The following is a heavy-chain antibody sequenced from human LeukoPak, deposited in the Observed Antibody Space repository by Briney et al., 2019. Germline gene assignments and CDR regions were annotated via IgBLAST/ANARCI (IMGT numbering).Heavy chain of an antibody. CDR1: GGSFSGYY. CDR2: INHSGST. D-gene: IGHD3-10*01. V-gene: IGHV4-34*01. J-gene: IGHJ4*02. Sequence: KPSETLSLTCAVYGGSFSGYYWSWIRQPPGKGLEWIGEINHSGSTNYNPSLKSRVTISVDTSKNQFSLKLSSVTAADTAVYYCARRRIGELLFAFFVGQTYYFDYWGQGTLVTVSS. CDR3: ARRRIGELLFAFFVGQTYYFDY.